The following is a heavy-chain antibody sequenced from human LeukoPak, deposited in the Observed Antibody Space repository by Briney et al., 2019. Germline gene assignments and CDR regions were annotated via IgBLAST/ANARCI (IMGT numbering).Heavy chain of an antibody. Sequence: PGGALRLSCAAPGFTYSTYWVSSVRQAPGKGREWVANIKRVGSDKYYVDSVKGRFTISKDNAKNSLYLQMDSLTAEYSAVYYCARGGTRHSDYWGQGTLVTVSS. J-gene: IGHJ4*02. CDR2: IKRVGSDK. CDR3: ARGGTRHSDY. CDR1: GFTYSTYW. V-gene: IGHV3-7*02. D-gene: IGHD1-7*01.